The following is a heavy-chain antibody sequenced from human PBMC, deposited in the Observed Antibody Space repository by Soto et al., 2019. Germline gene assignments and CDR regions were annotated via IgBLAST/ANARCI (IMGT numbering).Heavy chain of an antibody. Sequence: GGSLRLSCAASGFTVSSNYMSWVRQAPGKGLEWVSVIYSGGSTYYADSVKGRFTISRDNSKNTLYLQMNSLRAEDTAVYYCARAQRVTDFDYWGQGTLVTVYS. V-gene: IGHV3-66*01. CDR1: GFTVSSNY. CDR2: IYSGGST. J-gene: IGHJ4*02. D-gene: IGHD1-20*01. CDR3: ARAQRVTDFDY.